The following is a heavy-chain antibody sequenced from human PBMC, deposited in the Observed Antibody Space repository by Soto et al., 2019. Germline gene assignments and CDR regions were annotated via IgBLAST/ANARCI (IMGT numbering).Heavy chain of an antibody. CDR1: GYTFTSYG. CDR3: VRGWYGDY. CDR2: ISAHNGNT. J-gene: IGHJ4*02. D-gene: IGHD2-15*01. V-gene: IGHV1-18*01. Sequence: QVHLVQSGAEGKKPGASVKVSCTGSGYTFTSYGTTWVRQAPGQGLERMGWISAHNGNTNYARKLQGRVTVTRDTSTGTGYMELRSLRSDDTAVYYCVRGWYGDYWGPGARVNVSS.